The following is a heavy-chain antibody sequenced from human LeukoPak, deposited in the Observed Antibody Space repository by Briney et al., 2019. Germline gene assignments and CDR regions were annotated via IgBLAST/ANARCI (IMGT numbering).Heavy chain of an antibody. J-gene: IGHJ6*02. CDR3: ARDRPGSMDV. Sequence: GGSLRLSCAASGFTFSSFGMNWVRQAPGKGLEWVSYISGSSSTIHYADSVKGRFTISRDNAKNSLYLQMNSLRAVDTAVYYCARDRPGSMDVWGQGTTAMVSS. CDR1: GFTFSSFG. CDR2: ISGSSSTI. V-gene: IGHV3-48*01. D-gene: IGHD3-10*01.